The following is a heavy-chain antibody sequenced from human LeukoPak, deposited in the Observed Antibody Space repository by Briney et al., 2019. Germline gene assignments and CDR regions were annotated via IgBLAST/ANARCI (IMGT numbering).Heavy chain of an antibody. D-gene: IGHD6-13*01. J-gene: IGHJ4*02. V-gene: IGHV4-59*12. Sequence: SETLSLTCTVSGVSISSYYWTWIRQPPGKGLEWIGNINYSGSTKYNPSLKSRVTISVDTSKNQFSLKLSSVTAADTAVYYCARSYSSSRDPGYDYWGQGTLVTVSS. CDR1: GVSISSYY. CDR2: INYSGST. CDR3: ARSYSSSRDPGYDY.